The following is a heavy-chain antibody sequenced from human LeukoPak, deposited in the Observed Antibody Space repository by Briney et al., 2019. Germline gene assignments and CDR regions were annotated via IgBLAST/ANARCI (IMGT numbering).Heavy chain of an antibody. Sequence: PGGSLRLSCAASGFTFSGSAMHWVRQASGKGLEWVGRIRSKANSYATAYAASVKGRFTISRDDSKNTAYLQMNSLKTEDTAVYYCTSGIVGAHDAFDIWAKGQWLPSLQ. CDR3: TSGIVGAHDAFDI. J-gene: IGHJ3*02. CDR2: IRSKANSYAT. CDR1: GFTFSGSA. D-gene: IGHD1-26*01. V-gene: IGHV3-73*01.